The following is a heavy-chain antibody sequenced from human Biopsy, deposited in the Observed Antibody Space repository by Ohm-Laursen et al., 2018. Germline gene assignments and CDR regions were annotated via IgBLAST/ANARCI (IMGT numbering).Heavy chain of an antibody. J-gene: IGHJ4*02. CDR2: IYTSGST. CDR3: ARGSNWNDWSFDY. Sequence: PSQTLSLTCTVSGGSISSYYWNWIRQPAGKGLEWIGRIYTSGSTNFNPPLKSRVTISVDTSKNQFSLKLNSVTAADTAVYYCARGSNWNDWSFDYWGQGTVVTVPS. V-gene: IGHV4-4*07. D-gene: IGHD1-20*01. CDR1: GGSISSYY.